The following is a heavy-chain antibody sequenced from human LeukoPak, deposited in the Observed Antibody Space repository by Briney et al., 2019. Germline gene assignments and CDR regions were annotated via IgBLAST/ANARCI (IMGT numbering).Heavy chain of an antibody. CDR2: MSGSGYYT. Sequence: GGSLRLSCAASGFAFSNFAMSWVRQAPGKGLEWVSAMSGSGYYTYYVESVKGRFTISRDTSKNTLYPHMNSLRADDTAVYYCAKMEGQRLYDYCMDVWGRGTTVTVSS. V-gene: IGHV3-23*01. CDR3: AKMEGQRLYDYCMDV. CDR1: GFAFSNFA. J-gene: IGHJ6*03. D-gene: IGHD3-3*01.